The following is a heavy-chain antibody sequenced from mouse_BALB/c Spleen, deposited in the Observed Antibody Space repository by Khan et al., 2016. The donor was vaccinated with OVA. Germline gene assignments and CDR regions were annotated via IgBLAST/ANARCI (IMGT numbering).Heavy chain of an antibody. J-gene: IGHJ3*01. V-gene: IGHV1S135*01. Sequence: VQLQQSGPELMKPGASVKISCKASGYSFTDYYLHWVKQSHGQSLEWIGYIDPFNGGTNFNQKFKGTATLTVDKSSSTAYMHLNSLTSEDSAVYYCTRLGTTGWFAYWGQGTLVTVSA. CDR2: IDPFNGGT. D-gene: IGHD2-13*01. CDR1: GYSFTDYY. CDR3: TRLGTTGWFAY.